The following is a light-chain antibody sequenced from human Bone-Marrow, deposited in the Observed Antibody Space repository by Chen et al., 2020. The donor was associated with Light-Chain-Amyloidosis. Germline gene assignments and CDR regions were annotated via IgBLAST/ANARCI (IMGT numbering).Light chain of an antibody. J-gene: IGLJ2*01. Sequence: SYELTQPPSVSVSPGQTASITCSGDKLGDKYAYWYQQKPGQSPVLVISQDSKRSSGIPERFSGTNSGNTATLTISGTQAMEEADYYCQAWDSSTVVFGGGTKLTVL. CDR3: QAWDSSTVV. V-gene: IGLV3-1*01. CDR2: QDS. CDR1: KLGDKY.